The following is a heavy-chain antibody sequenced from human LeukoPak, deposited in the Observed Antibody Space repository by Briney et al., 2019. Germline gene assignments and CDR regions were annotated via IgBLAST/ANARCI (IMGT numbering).Heavy chain of an antibody. Sequence: ASVKVSCKASGYTFSSYDINWVRQAPGQGLEWMGWMNPNSGNTGSAQKFQGRVTMTRNTSISTAYMELRSLRSDDTAVYYCARDGIVVVPAAMAFADYWGQGTLVTVSS. J-gene: IGHJ4*02. V-gene: IGHV1-8*01. CDR2: MNPNSGNT. CDR1: GYTFSSYD. D-gene: IGHD2-2*01. CDR3: ARDGIVVVPAAMAFADY.